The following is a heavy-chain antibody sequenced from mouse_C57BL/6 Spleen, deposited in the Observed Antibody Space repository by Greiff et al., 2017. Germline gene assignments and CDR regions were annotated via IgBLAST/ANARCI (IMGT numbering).Heavy chain of an antibody. J-gene: IGHJ3*01. CDR2: IDPSDSYT. Sequence: QVQLQQPGAELVKPGASVKLSCKASGYTFTSYWMQWVKQRPGQGLEWIGEIDPSDSYTNYNQKFKGKATLTVDTSSSTAYMQLSSLTSEDSAVYYCAREDLHGAYWGQGTLVTVSA. V-gene: IGHV1-50*01. CDR1: GYTFTSYW. CDR3: AREDLHGAY.